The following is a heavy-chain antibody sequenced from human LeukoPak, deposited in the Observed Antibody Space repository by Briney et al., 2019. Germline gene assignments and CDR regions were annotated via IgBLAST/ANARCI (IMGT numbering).Heavy chain of an antibody. Sequence: GGSLRLSCVASGFTFSRHWMHWVRQAPGKGLMWVSGIRSDGSDTSYADYVKGRFTISRDNAKSTLYLQMDSLRVEDTAVYYCVRDPSYGSSWYYYMDVWGKGTTVTVSS. J-gene: IGHJ6*03. V-gene: IGHV3-74*01. CDR3: VRDPSYGSSWYYYMDV. D-gene: IGHD6-13*01. CDR2: IRSDGSDT. CDR1: GFTFSRHW.